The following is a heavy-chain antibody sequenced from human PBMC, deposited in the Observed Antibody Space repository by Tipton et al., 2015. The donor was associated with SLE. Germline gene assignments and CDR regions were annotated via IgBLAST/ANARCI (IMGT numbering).Heavy chain of an antibody. D-gene: IGHD2-21*01. J-gene: IGHJ4*02. CDR2: ISPYNGNT. Sequence: QVQLVQSGAEVKKPGASVKVSCKASDYTFTNYGLSWVRQAPGQGLEWVGWISPYNGNTNHAQRLQDRVTLTTDTSTNTAYMELRSLKSDDTAVYYCARTPYGDWGDVDYWGQGTLVSVST. CDR3: ARTPYGDWGDVDY. CDR1: DYTFTNYG. V-gene: IGHV1-18*01.